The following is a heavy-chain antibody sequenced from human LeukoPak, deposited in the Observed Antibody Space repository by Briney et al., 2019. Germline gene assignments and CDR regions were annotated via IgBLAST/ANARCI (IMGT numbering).Heavy chain of an antibody. CDR2: ISAYNGNT. J-gene: IGHJ4*02. Sequence: ASVKVSCKASDYPFTSYGITWVRQAPGQGLEWMGWISAYNGNTNYAQKLQGRVTLTTDTSTSTAYMELRSLRSDDTAVYYCARVHSEYYYGSGSYSSYFDYWGQGTLVTVSS. V-gene: IGHV1-18*01. D-gene: IGHD3-10*01. CDR3: ARVHSEYYYGSGSYSSYFDY. CDR1: DYPFTSYG.